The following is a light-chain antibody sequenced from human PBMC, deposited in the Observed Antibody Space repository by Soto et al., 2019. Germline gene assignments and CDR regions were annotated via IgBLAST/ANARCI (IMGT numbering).Light chain of an antibody. CDR1: QTIIGNY. V-gene: IGKV3-20*01. J-gene: IGKJ2*01. Sequence: DIVLTQSPGTLSLSPGERATLSCRATQTIIGNYLAWYQQKPGQAPRVLIHGASSRATGIPDRFSGSGSGTDFTLTNSRLEPEDFAVYFCQQYGNTPPNAFGQGTKVEIK. CDR2: GAS. CDR3: QQYGNTPPNA.